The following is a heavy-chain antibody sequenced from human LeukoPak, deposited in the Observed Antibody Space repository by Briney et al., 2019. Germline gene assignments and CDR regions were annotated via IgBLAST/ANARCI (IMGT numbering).Heavy chain of an antibody. V-gene: IGHV1-2*02. J-gene: IGHJ4*02. CDR2: INPNSGGA. Sequence: ASVKVSCKASGDIFTDYYMHWVRQAPGQGLEWMGWINPNSGGANYAQKFQGRVTMTRDTSISTAYMELTRLRSDDTAVYYCARGRGYDSSGYLDYWGQGTLVTVSS. D-gene: IGHD3-22*01. CDR1: GDIFTDYY. CDR3: ARGRGYDSSGYLDY.